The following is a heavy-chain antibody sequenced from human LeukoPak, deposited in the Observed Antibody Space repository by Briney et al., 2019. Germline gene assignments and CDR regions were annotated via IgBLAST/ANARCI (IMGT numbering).Heavy chain of an antibody. J-gene: IGHJ4*02. Sequence: PGGSLRLSCAASGFTFSTYAMHWVRQAPGKGLEWVAVISYDGSNKYYADSVKGRFTISRDNPKSTLYLQMNSLRVEDTAVYYCATDVPRYYGSSGYREPYWGQGTLVSVSS. CDR1: GFTFSTYA. CDR3: ATDVPRYYGSSGYREPY. V-gene: IGHV3-30-3*01. CDR2: ISYDGSNK. D-gene: IGHD3-22*01.